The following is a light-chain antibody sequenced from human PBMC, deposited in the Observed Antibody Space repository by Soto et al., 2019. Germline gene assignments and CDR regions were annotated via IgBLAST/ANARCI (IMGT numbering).Light chain of an antibody. J-gene: IGLJ3*02. CDR1: SSDVGGYNY. V-gene: IGLV2-14*03. CDR2: GVS. CDR3: TSYASGNSPVL. Sequence: QSALTQPASLSGSPGQSITISCTGTSSDVGGYNYVSRYQQHPGKAPRLMIYGVSNRPLGVSYRVSVSKSGNTASLTLSGLQSEDEAAYYCTSYASGNSPVLFGGGTKVTVL.